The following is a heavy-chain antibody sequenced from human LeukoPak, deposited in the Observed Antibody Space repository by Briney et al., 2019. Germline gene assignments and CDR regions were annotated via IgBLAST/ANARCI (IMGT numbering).Heavy chain of an antibody. CDR3: ARDRPGFGTIESPEY. CDR2: ISANNGYT. D-gene: IGHD1-1*01. V-gene: IGHV1-18*01. J-gene: IGHJ4*02. CDR1: GYTFTSYG. Sequence: ASVKVSCKASGYTFTSYGISWVRQAPGQGLKWMGWISANNGYTKYTQKLQGRVSMTTDTSTRTAYMELRSLRSDDTAVYYCARDRPGFGTIESPEYWGQGTLVTVSS.